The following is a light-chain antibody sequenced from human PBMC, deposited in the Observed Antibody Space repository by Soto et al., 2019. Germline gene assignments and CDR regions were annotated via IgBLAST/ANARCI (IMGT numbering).Light chain of an antibody. Sequence: EIVMTQSPATLSVSPGERATLACRASQRVSSNLAWYQQKPCQAPRLLIYGASTRATGIPARFSGSGSGTDFTLTISSLQPEEFAVYYCQQYNNWPPTYTFGQGTKLEIK. V-gene: IGKV3-15*01. CDR2: GAS. CDR1: QRVSSN. CDR3: QQYNNWPPTYT. J-gene: IGKJ2*01.